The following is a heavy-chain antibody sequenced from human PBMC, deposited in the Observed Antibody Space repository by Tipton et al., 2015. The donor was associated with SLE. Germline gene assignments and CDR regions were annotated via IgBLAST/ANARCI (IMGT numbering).Heavy chain of an antibody. CDR3: AREILI. CDR2: INHSGST. Sequence: TLSLTCAVYGGSFSGYYWSWIRQPPGKGLEWIGQINHSGSTNYNPSLKSRVTISVDTSKNHFSLILTSVTAADTAVYYCAREILIWGQGTLVTVSS. CDR1: GGSFSGYY. D-gene: IGHD3-10*01. J-gene: IGHJ4*02. V-gene: IGHV4-34*01.